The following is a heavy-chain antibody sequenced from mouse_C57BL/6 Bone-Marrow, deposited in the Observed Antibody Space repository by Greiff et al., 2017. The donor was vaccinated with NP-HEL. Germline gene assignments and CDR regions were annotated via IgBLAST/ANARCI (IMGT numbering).Heavy chain of an antibody. Sequence: VQLQQSGAELARPGASVKLSCTASGFNIKDDYMHWVKQRPEQGLEWIGWIDPENGDTEYDSKFQGKATITADTSSNTAYLQLISLPSEDTAVYYCTPITTVVEGYWGQGTTLTVSS. CDR3: TPITTVVEGY. V-gene: IGHV14-4*01. J-gene: IGHJ2*01. CDR1: GFNIKDDY. D-gene: IGHD1-1*01. CDR2: IDPENGDT.